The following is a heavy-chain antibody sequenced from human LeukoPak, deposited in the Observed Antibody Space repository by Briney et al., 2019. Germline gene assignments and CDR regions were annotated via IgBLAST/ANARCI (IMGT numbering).Heavy chain of an antibody. CDR3: ARDHGQWLVRFYFQH. D-gene: IGHD6-19*01. Sequence: SETLSLTCTVSGYSISSGYCWGWIRQPPGKGLEWIGSIYHSGSTYYNPSLKSRVTISVDTSKNQFSLKLSSVTAADTAVYYCARDHGQWLVRFYFQHWGQGTLVTVSS. J-gene: IGHJ1*01. CDR2: IYHSGST. CDR1: GYSISSGYC. V-gene: IGHV4-38-2*02.